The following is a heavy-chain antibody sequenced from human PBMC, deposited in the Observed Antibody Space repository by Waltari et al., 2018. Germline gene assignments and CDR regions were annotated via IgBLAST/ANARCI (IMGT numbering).Heavy chain of an antibody. Sequence: VHLVESGGGLVRRGRSLGLSCAASGFLFDDCGMDWVRQAPGKGLEWVAGINWNSGTIHYADSVKGRFTISRDNAENSLYLQMNSLTTEDTAVYYCTKDMDGATAMAPRLDFWGQGTLVTVSS. CDR1: GFLFDDCG. D-gene: IGHD5-18*01. J-gene: IGHJ4*02. CDR3: TKDMDGATAMAPRLDF. V-gene: IGHV3-9*01. CDR2: INWNSGTI.